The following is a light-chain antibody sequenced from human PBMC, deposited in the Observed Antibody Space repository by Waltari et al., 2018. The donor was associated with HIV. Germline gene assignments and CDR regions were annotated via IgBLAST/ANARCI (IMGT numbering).Light chain of an antibody. J-gene: IGLJ3*02. V-gene: IGLV1-51*01. CDR1: SSNTGNNY. CDR3: GTWDSSLSARV. CDR2: DNN. Sequence: QSVLTQPPSVSAAPGQKVTISCSGSSSNTGNNYVSWYQQLPGTAPKLLIYDNNQRPSGIPDRYSGSKSGTSATLCITGLQTGDEADYYCGTWDSSLSARVFGGGTKVTVL.